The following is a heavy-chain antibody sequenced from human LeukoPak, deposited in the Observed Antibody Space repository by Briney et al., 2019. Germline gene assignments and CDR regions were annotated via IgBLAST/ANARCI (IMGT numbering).Heavy chain of an antibody. V-gene: IGHV1-2*02. Sequence: ASVKVSCKASGYTFTGYYMHWVRQAPGQGLEWMGWINPNSGGTNYAQKFQGRVTMTRDTSISTAYMELSRLRSDDTAVYYCARSPWSGYYVTHDYWGQETLVTVSS. D-gene: IGHD3-3*01. J-gene: IGHJ4*02. CDR2: INPNSGGT. CDR1: GYTFTGYY. CDR3: ARSPWSGYYVTHDY.